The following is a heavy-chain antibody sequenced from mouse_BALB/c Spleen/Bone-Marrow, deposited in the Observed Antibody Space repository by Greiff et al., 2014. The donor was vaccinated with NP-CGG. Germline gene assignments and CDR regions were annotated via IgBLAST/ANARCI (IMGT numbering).Heavy chain of an antibody. CDR3: ARNWDWVFAY. D-gene: IGHD4-1*01. V-gene: IGHV1-5*01. J-gene: IGHJ3*01. CDR1: GYTFTNYW. Sequence: VQLQQSXTVLARPGASLRMSCKASGYTFTNYWINWIKQRPGQGLEWIGAIYPGNNDAKYTQKFKAKAKLTAVTSTSTADMKLSRLTNEDSAVYYCARNWDWVFAYWGQGTLVTVSA. CDR2: IYPGNNDA.